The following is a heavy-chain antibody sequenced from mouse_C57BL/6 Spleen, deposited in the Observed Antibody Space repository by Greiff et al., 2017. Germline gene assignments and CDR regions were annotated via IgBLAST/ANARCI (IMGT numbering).Heavy chain of an antibody. Sequence: EVKLVESGGGLVQPGGSMKLSCVASGFTFSNYWMNWVRQSPEKGLELVAQIRLKSDNYATHYAKSVKGRFTISRDDSKSSVYLQMNNLRAEDTGIYYCTAGDYDWFAYWGQGTLVTVSA. J-gene: IGHJ3*01. CDR2: IRLKSDNYAT. CDR3: TAGDYDWFAY. D-gene: IGHD2-4*01. CDR1: GFTFSNYW. V-gene: IGHV6-3*01.